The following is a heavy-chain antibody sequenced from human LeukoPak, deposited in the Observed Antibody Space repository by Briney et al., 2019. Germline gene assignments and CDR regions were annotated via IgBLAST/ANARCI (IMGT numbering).Heavy chain of an antibody. CDR1: GGSISSYY. CDR3: AIISAGAEFDY. J-gene: IGHJ4*02. CDR2: IATSVST. V-gene: IGHV4-4*07. D-gene: IGHD6-13*01. Sequence: PLETLSPTCTVSGGSISSYYWSWIRQPAGKGLEWIGRIATSVSTNYNPSLRSRVTLSVDTSNNQFSLKLSSVTAADTAVYYCAIISAGAEFDYWGQGTLVTVSS.